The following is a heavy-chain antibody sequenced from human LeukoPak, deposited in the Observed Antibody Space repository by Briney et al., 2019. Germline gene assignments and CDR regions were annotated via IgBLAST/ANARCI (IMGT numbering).Heavy chain of an antibody. CDR1: GYTFTGYY. CDR2: INPNSGGT. J-gene: IGHJ4*02. CDR3: ARLDGGYYYDSSGYYHGLFDY. D-gene: IGHD3-22*01. V-gene: IGHV1-2*06. Sequence: ASVKVSCKASGYTFTGYYMHWVRQAPGQGLGWMGRINPNSGGTNYAQKFQGRVTMTRDTSISTAYMELSRLRSDDTAVYYCARLDGGYYYDSSGYYHGLFDYWGQGTLVTVSS.